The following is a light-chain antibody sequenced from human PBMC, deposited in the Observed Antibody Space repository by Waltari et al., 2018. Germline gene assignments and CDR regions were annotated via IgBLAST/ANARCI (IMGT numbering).Light chain of an antibody. J-gene: IGKJ5*01. CDR3: QQYNRWPPIT. CDR1: QTVSSN. Sequence: EVVMTQSPATLSVFPGESATPSGRASQTVSSNLAWYQQGPGQAPRLLIFDASTRAPSVPARFSGSGSGTEFTLTIRSLQSEDSAVYYCQQYNRWPPITFGQGTRLEIK. CDR2: DAS. V-gene: IGKV3-15*01.